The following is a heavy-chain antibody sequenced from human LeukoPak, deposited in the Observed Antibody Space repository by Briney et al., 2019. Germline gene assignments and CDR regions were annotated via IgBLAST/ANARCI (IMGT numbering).Heavy chain of an antibody. Sequence: DSLKLSCNASRYTFTDYYIHRVRQAPGLGVEWVGGFNPYSGGKNYAHKHYARVTMTGDTSISTAYMELSRLRSDDPAAFYCATAPQILSCENFDFWGQGTLVTVSS. CDR3: ATAPQILSCENFDF. CDR1: RYTFTDYY. D-gene: IGHD3-3*01. J-gene: IGHJ4*02. V-gene: IGHV1-2*07. CDR2: FNPYSGGK.